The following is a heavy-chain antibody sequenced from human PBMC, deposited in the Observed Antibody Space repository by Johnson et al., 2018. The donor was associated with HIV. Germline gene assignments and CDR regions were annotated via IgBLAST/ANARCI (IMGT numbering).Heavy chain of an antibody. CDR3: ARAPNYYYDSSGYGGAFDI. CDR1: GITVSSNY. D-gene: IGHD3-22*01. J-gene: IGHJ3*02. V-gene: IGHV3-66*01. Sequence: VQLVESGGGLAQPGGSLRLSCAASGITVSSNYMSWVRQAPGKGLEWVSVIFTVGDVYYADSVKGRFTISSDNSKNSLYLQMNSLRAEDTAVYYCARAPNYYYDSSGYGGAFDIWGQGTMVTVSS. CDR2: IFTVGDV.